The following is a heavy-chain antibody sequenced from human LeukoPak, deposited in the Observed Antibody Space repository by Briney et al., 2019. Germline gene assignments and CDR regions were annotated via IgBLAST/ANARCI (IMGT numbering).Heavy chain of an antibody. Sequence: ASVKVSCKSSGYTVTSYYMHWMRQAPGQGLEWMGIINPSGGSTSYAQKFQGRVTMTRDTSTSTVYMELSSQTSEDTAVYYCARATNFYYYYGMDVWGQGTTVTVSS. CDR3: ARATNFYYYYGMDV. V-gene: IGHV1-46*01. CDR2: INPSGGST. J-gene: IGHJ6*02. CDR1: GYTVTSYY. D-gene: IGHD1-26*01.